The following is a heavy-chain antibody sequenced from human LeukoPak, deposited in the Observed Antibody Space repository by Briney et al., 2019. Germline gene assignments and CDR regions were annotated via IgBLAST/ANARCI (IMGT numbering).Heavy chain of an antibody. CDR1: GFTFSSYT. CDR3: AKDGGLWVSAHWGDS. CDR2: ITTGGPNT. D-gene: IGHD7-27*01. Sequence: GGSLRLSCTASGFTFSSYTMSWVRQAPGKGLKWVSTITTGGPNTYYADSVKGRFTVSRDDSKNTLYLQMNSLRAEDAAVYYCAKDGGLWVSAHWGDSWGRGTLVTVSS. V-gene: IGHV3-23*01. J-gene: IGHJ4*02.